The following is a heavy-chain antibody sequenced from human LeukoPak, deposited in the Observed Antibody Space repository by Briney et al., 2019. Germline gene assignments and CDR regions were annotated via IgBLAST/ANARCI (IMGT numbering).Heavy chain of an antibody. V-gene: IGHV1-3*01. CDR3: ARVRLRAFDI. CDR2: TNAGNGNT. CDR1: GYTFTSYA. Sequence: ASVKVSCKASGYTFTSYAMHWVRQAPVQRLEWMGWTNAGNGNTKYSQKFQGRVTITRDTSASTAYMELSSLRSEDTAVYYCARVRLRAFDIWGQGTMVTVSS. J-gene: IGHJ3*02.